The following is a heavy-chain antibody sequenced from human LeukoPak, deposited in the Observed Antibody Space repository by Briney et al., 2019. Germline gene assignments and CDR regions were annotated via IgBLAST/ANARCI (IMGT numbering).Heavy chain of an antibody. CDR1: GGSISSSSYY. CDR3: ARDGAANIPRFDP. J-gene: IGHJ5*02. D-gene: IGHD1-26*01. Sequence: SETLSLTCTVSGGSISSSSYYWGWIRQPPGKGLEWIGSIYYSGSTYYNPSLKSRVTISVDTSKNQFSLKLSSVTAADTAVYYCARDGAANIPRFDPWGQGTLVTVSS. CDR2: IYYSGST. V-gene: IGHV4-39*07.